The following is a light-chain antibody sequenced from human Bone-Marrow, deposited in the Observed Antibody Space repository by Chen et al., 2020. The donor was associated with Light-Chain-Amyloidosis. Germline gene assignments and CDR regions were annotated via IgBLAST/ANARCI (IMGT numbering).Light chain of an antibody. V-gene: IGLV3-21*02. J-gene: IGLJ3*02. CDR3: QVWDRSSDRPV. CDR2: DDS. CDR1: NIGSTS. Sequence: SYVLTLPSSVSVAPGPTATIACGGNNIGSTSVHWYQQTPGQPPLLVVYDDSDRPSGIPERLSGSNSGNTATLTISRVEAGDEADYYCQVWDRSSDRPVFGGGTKLTVL.